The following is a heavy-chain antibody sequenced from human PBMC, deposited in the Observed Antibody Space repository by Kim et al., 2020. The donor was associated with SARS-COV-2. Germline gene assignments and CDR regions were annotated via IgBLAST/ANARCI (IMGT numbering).Heavy chain of an antibody. CDR2: INPSGGST. CDR3: ARERRSYDSSGYYEDY. CDR1: GYTFTSYY. Sequence: ASVKVSCKASGYTFTSYYMHWVRQAPGQGLEWMGIINPSGGSTSYAQKFQGRVTMTRDTSTSTVYMELSSLRSEDTAVYYCARERRSYDSSGYYEDYWGQGTLVTVSS. D-gene: IGHD3-22*01. J-gene: IGHJ4*02. V-gene: IGHV1-46*01.